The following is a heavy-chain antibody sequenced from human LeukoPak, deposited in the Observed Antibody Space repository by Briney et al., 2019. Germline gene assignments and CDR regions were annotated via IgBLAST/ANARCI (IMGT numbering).Heavy chain of an antibody. D-gene: IGHD2-21*02. Sequence: GESLKISCKGSGFSFTNYWIGWVRQMPGKGVEWVGIIYPADSDARYSPSFQGQVTISADESIYTAYLQWNSLKASDTATYYCARRSVTASYTYFDYWGQGTLVTVSS. CDR1: GFSFTNYW. V-gene: IGHV5-51*01. CDR3: ARRSVTASYTYFDY. CDR2: IYPADSDA. J-gene: IGHJ4*02.